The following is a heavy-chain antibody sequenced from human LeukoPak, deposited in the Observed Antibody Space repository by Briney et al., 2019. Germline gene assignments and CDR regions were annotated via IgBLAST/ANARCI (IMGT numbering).Heavy chain of an antibody. CDR2: ISGSGGST. Sequence: LTGGSLRLSCAASGFTFSSYAMSWVRQAPGKGLEWVSAISGSGGSTYYADSVKGRFTISRDNSKNTLYLQMNSLRAEDRAVYYCAKGDITIFGVVIPPGWYYWGQGTLVTVSS. J-gene: IGHJ4*02. CDR3: AKGDITIFGVVIPPGWYY. D-gene: IGHD3-3*01. CDR1: GFTFSSYA. V-gene: IGHV3-23*01.